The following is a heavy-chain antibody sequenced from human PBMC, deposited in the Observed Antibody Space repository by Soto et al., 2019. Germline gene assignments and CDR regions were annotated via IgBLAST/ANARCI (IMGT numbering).Heavy chain of an antibody. CDR1: GFSLSTSGVG. Sequence: QITLKESGPTLVKPTQTLTLTCTFSGFSLSTSGVGVGWIRQPPGKALEWLGFIYWDEDKRYSPSLKSRLTTTKDTSKSQVVLTMTTMDPVDTATYYCAHVFTSLAPFDSWGQGTLVTVSA. CDR3: AHVFTSLAPFDS. D-gene: IGHD3-10*02. CDR2: IYWDEDK. V-gene: IGHV2-5*02. J-gene: IGHJ4*02.